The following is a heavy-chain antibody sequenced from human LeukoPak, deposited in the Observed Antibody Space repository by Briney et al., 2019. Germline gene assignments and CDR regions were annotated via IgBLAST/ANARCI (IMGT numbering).Heavy chain of an antibody. V-gene: IGHV3-23*01. CDR1: GFTFSNYA. D-gene: IGHD6-19*01. Sequence: PGGSLRLSCAASGFTFSNYAMSWVRHTPGKGLEWVSIIRGSDGSTYYADSVKGRFTTSRDNPQNTLYLEMNSLRAEDTALYYCAKARYTAGWYTFDYWGQGTQVTVSS. J-gene: IGHJ4*02. CDR2: IRGSDGST. CDR3: AKARYTAGWYTFDY.